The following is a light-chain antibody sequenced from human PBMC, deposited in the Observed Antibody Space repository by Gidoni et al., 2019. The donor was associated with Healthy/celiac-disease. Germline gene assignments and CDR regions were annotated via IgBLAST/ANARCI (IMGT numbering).Light chain of an antibody. J-gene: IGKJ5*01. CDR3: QQRSNWPPIT. V-gene: IGKV3-11*01. Sequence: EIVLTQAPATLSLGQGDRATLSCRASQSVSSDLAWYQQKPGQAPRLLIYDASNRATGIPARFSGSGSGTDFTLTISSLEPEDFAVYYCQQRSNWPPITFXPXTRLXIK. CDR1: QSVSSD. CDR2: DAS.